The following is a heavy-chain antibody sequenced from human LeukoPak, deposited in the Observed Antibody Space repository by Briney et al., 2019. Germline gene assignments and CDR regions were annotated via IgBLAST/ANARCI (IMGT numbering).Heavy chain of an antibody. CDR2: FDPEDGET. J-gene: IGHJ4*02. CDR3: ATVSSWYQMSSDY. Sequence: ASVKVSCKVSGYTLTELSMHWVRQAPGKGLGWMGGFDPEDGETIYAQKFQGRVTMTEDTSTDTAYMELSSLRSEDTAVYYCATVSSWYQMSSDYWGQGTLVTVSS. V-gene: IGHV1-24*01. CDR1: GYTLTELS. D-gene: IGHD6-13*01.